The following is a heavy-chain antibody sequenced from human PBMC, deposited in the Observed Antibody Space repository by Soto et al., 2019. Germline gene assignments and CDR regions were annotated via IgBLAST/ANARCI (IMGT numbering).Heavy chain of an antibody. Sequence: SETLSLTCTISGCSISSYYWSWIRQPPGKGLEWIGYIYYSGSTNYNPSLKSRVTISVDTSTNQFSLKLTSVTAADTAVYYCARGRFLYSSSSPLDYWGRGTLVTVSS. D-gene: IGHD6-6*01. V-gene: IGHV4-59*01. CDR1: GCSISSYY. CDR3: ARGRFLYSSSSPLDY. CDR2: IYYSGST. J-gene: IGHJ4*02.